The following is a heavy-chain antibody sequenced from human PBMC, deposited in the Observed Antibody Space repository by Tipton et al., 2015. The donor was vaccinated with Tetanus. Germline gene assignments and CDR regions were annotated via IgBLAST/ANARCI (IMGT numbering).Heavy chain of an antibody. CDR1: GASISNSSSY. V-gene: IGHV4-39*01. Sequence: TLSLTCTVSGASISNSSSYWGWIRQSPGKGLEWIGNIYFSGSTYYNPSLKSRVTISVDTSKNQFSLSLNSVTAADTAVYYCAKLFRVRARGITMVVVVPPGYFDYWGQRTLVTVSS. J-gene: IGHJ4*02. CDR2: IYFSGST. D-gene: IGHD3-22*01. CDR3: AKLFRVRARGITMVVVVPPGYFDY.